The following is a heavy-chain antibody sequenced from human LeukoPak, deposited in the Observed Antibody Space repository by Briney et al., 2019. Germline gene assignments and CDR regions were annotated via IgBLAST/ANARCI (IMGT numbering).Heavy chain of an antibody. Sequence: GGSLRLSCAASGFTRNSNYMRWVRQAPGKGLEGVSVIYSGGSTLYADSVRGRFTISRDNSKNTLYLQMNSLRAKDTAVYYCARETIVGAGSYFDYWGQGTLVTVSS. D-gene: IGHD1-26*01. CDR1: GFTRNSNY. CDR2: IYSGGST. J-gene: IGHJ4*02. CDR3: ARETIVGAGSYFDY. V-gene: IGHV3-66*01.